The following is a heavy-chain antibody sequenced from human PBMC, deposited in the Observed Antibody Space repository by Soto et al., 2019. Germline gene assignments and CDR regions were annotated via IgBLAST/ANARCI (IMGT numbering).Heavy chain of an antibody. Sequence: EVQLVESGGGLVKPGETLRISCAASGFTFRNYNMNWVRQAPGKGLEWVSSISSSSSSILYADSVKGRFTISRDNAQNSLYLQMAGLKAGETAVYYCATDGGYYDTTGYYNDFWGPGTLVTVSS. J-gene: IGHJ4*02. CDR2: ISSSSSSI. CDR3: ATDGGYYDTTGYYNDF. D-gene: IGHD3-22*01. CDR1: GFTFRNYN. V-gene: IGHV3-21*02.